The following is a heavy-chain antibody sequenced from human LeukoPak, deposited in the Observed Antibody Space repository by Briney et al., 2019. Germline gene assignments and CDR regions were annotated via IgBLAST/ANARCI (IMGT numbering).Heavy chain of an antibody. Sequence: SETLSLTCAVSGDSISSNYCWRWVHQFPGKGLEWIGEVYRRGSTSYNPSLKSRVVISIDKSKNQYSLNLNSVTAADTAVYYCASPYSIAVAGQTGFDYWGQGTLVTVSS. CDR3: ASPYSIAVAGQTGFDY. D-gene: IGHD6-19*01. V-gene: IGHV4-4*02. CDR1: GDSISSNYC. J-gene: IGHJ4*02. CDR2: VYRRGST.